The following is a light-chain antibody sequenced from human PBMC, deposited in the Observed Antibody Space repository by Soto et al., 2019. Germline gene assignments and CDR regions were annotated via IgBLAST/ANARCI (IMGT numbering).Light chain of an antibody. V-gene: IGKV3-20*01. CDR2: DTS. CDR1: QGVSSY. CDR3: QQYGTSEII. Sequence: EIVLTQSPATLSLSPGERATLSCRASQGVSSYLAWYQQKPGQAPRLLIYDTSSRATGVPDRYSASGSGTDFTLTISRLEPEDFAVFFCQQYGTSEIIFGQGTRLEIK. J-gene: IGKJ5*01.